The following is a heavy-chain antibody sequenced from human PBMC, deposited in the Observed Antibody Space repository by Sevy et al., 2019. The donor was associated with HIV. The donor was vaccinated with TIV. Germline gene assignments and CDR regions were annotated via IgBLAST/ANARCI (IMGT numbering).Heavy chain of an antibody. J-gene: IGHJ4*02. CDR2: IYHSGST. CDR3: ATYSRYDTPFDY. CDR1: GGSISSGGYS. Sequence: SESLSLTCAVSGGSISSGGYSCSWIRQPPGKGLEWIGYIYHSGSTYYNPSHKSRVTISVDRSKNQFSLKLSSVTAADTAVYYCATYSRYDTPFDYWGQGTLVTVSS. V-gene: IGHV4-30-2*01. D-gene: IGHD5-12*01.